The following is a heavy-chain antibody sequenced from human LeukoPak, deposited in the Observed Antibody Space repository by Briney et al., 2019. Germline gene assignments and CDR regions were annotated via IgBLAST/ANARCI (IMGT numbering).Heavy chain of an antibody. CDR3: ARALDSSSSRYQAFEE. CDR1: GFTFSNYW. D-gene: IGHD2-2*01. J-gene: IGHJ4*02. Sequence: SGGSLRLFCSASGFTFSNYWMSWVRQAPGKGLEWVANIKQDESEKYYVDSVKGRFTISRDNAKSSLYLQMNSLRAEDTTVYYCARALDSSSSRYQAFEEWGQGTLVTVSS. CDR2: IKQDESEK. V-gene: IGHV3-7*01.